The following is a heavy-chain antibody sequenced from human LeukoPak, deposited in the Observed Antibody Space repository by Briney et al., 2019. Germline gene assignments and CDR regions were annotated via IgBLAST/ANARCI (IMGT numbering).Heavy chain of an antibody. J-gene: IGHJ5*02. CDR1: GGSISSSSYY. CDR3: ARGTRITIFGVVSSNWFDP. D-gene: IGHD3-3*01. CDR2: IYYSGST. V-gene: IGHV4-39*07. Sequence: PSETLSLTCTVSGGSISSSSYYWGWIRQPPGKGLECIGRIYYSGSTYYNPSLKSRVTISVDTSKNQFSLKLSSVTAADTAVYYCARGTRITIFGVVSSNWFDPWGQGTLVTVTS.